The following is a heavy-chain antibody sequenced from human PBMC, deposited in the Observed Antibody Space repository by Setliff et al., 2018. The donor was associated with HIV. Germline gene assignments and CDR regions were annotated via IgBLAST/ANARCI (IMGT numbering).Heavy chain of an antibody. Sequence: PSETLSLTCAVSGGSISSAVYYWSWIRQPAGKGLEWIGHIYASGSTNYSPPLKSRVTISLDTSKNQFSLRLSSVTAADTAVYYCARNSIAATGEVSFDYWGQGALVTVSS. V-gene: IGHV4-61*09. CDR1: GGSISSAVYY. CDR3: ARNSIAATGEVSFDY. D-gene: IGHD6-13*01. CDR2: IYASGST. J-gene: IGHJ4*02.